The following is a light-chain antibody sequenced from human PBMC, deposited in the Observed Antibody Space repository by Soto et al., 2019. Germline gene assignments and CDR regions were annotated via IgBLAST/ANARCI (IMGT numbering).Light chain of an antibody. J-gene: IGLJ1*01. CDR1: SSDVGAYDY. CDR3: SSYTISSTPLYV. CDR2: DVS. Sequence: QSALTQPASVSGSPGQSIAISCTGTSSDVGAYDYVSWYQQHPGKAPKLMIYDVSNRPSGVSNRFSGSKSANTASLTTSGLQAEDEADYYCSSYTISSTPLYVFGTGTKLTVL. V-gene: IGLV2-14*01.